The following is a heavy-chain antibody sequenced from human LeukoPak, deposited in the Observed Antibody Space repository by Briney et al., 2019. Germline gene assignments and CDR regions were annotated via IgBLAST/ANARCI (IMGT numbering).Heavy chain of an antibody. CDR1: PYTVFTKW. D-gene: IGHD3-10*02. Sequence: GESLRLICPAPPYTVFTKWMAWVSQAPGKGLECLAKINQDGSEKYDLDSVKGRFTISRDNAKTSLYLQMNNLRFEYTAVYYCASYYVPIVGDAFDNWRQRTMVTVSS. CDR2: INQDGSEK. V-gene: IGHV3-7*01. CDR3: ASYYVPIVGDAFDN. J-gene: IGHJ3*02.